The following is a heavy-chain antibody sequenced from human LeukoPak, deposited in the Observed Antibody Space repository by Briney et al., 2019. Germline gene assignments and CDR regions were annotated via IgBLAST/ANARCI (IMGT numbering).Heavy chain of an antibody. D-gene: IGHD6-13*01. J-gene: IGHJ4*02. Sequence: PSETLSLTCAVSGYSISSGYYWGWIRQPPGKGLEWIGSISPSGSTFYNPSLKSRVTRSVDTSKNQFSLKLMSVTAADTAVYYCSLSPLGAAGTWSGLFDYWGEGTLVTVSS. CDR3: SLSPLGAAGTWSGLFDY. CDR1: GYSISSGYY. CDR2: ISPSGST. V-gene: IGHV4-38-2*01.